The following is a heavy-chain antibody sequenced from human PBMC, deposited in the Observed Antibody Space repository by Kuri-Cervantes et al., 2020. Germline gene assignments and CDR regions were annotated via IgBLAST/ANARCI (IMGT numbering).Heavy chain of an antibody. CDR1: GFTFSDYY. CDR2: IKSKTDGGTT. D-gene: IGHD6-19*01. CDR3: TTETSGYSSGWFDY. V-gene: IGHV3-15*01. J-gene: IGHJ5*01. Sequence: GGSLRLSCAASGFTFSDYYMSWIRQASGKGLEWVGRIKSKTDGGTTDYAAPVKGRFTISRDDSKNTLYLQMNSLKTEDTAVYYCTTETSGYSSGWFDYWGQGTLVTVSS.